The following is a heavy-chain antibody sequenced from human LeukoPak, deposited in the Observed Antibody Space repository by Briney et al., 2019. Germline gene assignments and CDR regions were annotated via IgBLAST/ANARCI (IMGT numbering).Heavy chain of an antibody. V-gene: IGHV1-18*01. Sequence: ASVKVSCKASGYTFTSYGIGWVRQAPGQGLEWMGWISAYNGNTNYAQKLQGRVTMTTDTSTSTAYRELRSLRSDDTAVYYCARDVDFAYGGTRPDYWGQGTLVTVS. CDR3: ARDVDFAYGGTRPDY. CDR2: ISAYNGNT. CDR1: GYTFTSYG. D-gene: IGHD4-23*01. J-gene: IGHJ4*02.